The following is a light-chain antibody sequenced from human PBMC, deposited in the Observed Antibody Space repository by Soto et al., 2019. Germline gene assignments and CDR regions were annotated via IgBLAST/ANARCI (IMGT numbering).Light chain of an antibody. V-gene: IGKV1-5*01. CDR2: HAS. CDR3: QQYNSYS. CDR1: QSNSNC. J-gene: IGKJ1*01. Sequence: DIQMTQSSSTLSASLGDRVTITWWASQSNSNCLAGYQHKPGTAPKVLIYHASNLQSGVPSRFSGSGSGTEFTLTISSLQPDAFATYYCQQYNSYSFGQGTKVDIK.